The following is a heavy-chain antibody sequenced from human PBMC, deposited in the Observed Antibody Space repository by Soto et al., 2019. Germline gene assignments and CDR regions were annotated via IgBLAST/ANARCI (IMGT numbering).Heavy chain of an antibody. CDR3: ARAAEMATVFGALEY. V-gene: IGHV1-2*02. Sequence: VASVKVSCKASGYSFTDYYIHWVRQAPGQGLEWMGWINPQNGDTDYNKKFQGRVTMTRDTSITTVYMELTRLTSDDTAVYHCARAAEMATVFGALEYGGQGTLVTVSS. CDR2: INPQNGDT. D-gene: IGHD6-25*01. J-gene: IGHJ4*02. CDR1: GYSFTDYY.